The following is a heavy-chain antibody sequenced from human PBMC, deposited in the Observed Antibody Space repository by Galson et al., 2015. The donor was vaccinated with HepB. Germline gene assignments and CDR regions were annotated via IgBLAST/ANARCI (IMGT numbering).Heavy chain of an antibody. Sequence: SLRLSCAASGFTFSSYGMHWVRQAPGKGLEWVAVISLDGNIKYYADSTKGRFTISRDSSKNTLYLQMNSLSIEDTAVYYCAKDKEAVTGTYVDYWGQGTLVTVSA. J-gene: IGHJ4*02. CDR3: AKDKEAVTGTYVDY. V-gene: IGHV3-30*18. CDR1: GFTFSSYG. CDR2: ISLDGNIK. D-gene: IGHD2-21*02.